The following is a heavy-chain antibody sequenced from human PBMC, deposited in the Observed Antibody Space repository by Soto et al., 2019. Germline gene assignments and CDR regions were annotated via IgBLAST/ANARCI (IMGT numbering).Heavy chain of an antibody. V-gene: IGHV3-30*18. J-gene: IGHJ6*01. D-gene: IGHD3-10*01. CDR3: AKDYYGSGSQNYYYYGMDV. CDR1: GFTFSSYG. CDR2: ISYDGSNK. Sequence: GGSLRLSCAASGFTFSSYGMHWVRQAPGKALEWVAVISYDGSNKYYADSVKGRFTISRDNSKNTLYLQMNSLRAEDTAVYYCAKDYYGSGSQNYYYYGMDVWGQETTVTVSS.